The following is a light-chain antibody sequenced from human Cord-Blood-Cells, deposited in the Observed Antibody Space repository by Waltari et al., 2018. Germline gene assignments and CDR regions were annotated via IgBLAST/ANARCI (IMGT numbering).Light chain of an antibody. J-gene: IGLJ2*01. Sequence: QSALTQPASASGSPGQSLTISCTGTSSDVGGYNYVSWYQQPPGKAPKLMIYGVSNRPSGGSNRFSGSKSGNTASLTISGLQAEDEADYYCSSYTSSSTLVFGGGTKLTVL. CDR1: SSDVGGYNY. CDR3: SSYTSSSTLV. CDR2: GVS. V-gene: IGLV2-14*01.